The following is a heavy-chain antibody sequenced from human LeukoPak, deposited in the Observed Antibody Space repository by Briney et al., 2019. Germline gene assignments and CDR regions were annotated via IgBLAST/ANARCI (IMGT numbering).Heavy chain of an antibody. CDR3: ARDRAVAGLDY. V-gene: IGHV3-23*01. J-gene: IGHJ4*02. D-gene: IGHD6-19*01. CDR1: GFTFSSFA. Sequence: GGSLRLSCAASGFTFSSFAMSWVRQAPGKGLEWVSTFSGSGGSTYYADSVKGRFSISRDNAKNSLYLQMNSLRAEDTAVYYCARDRAVAGLDYWGQGTLVTVSS. CDR2: FSGSGGST.